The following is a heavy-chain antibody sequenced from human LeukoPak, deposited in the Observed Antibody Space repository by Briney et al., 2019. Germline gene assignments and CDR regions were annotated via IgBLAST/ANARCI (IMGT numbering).Heavy chain of an antibody. Sequence: PSETLSLTCTVSAGSISSYYWSWIRQPPGKGLEWIGYIYYSGSTNYNPSLKSRVTISVDTSKNQFSLKLSSVTAADTGVYYCARGVLPAGIQGVYNWFDPWGQGTLVTVSS. J-gene: IGHJ5*02. CDR3: ARGVLPAGIQGVYNWFDP. CDR2: IYYSGST. CDR1: AGSISSYY. D-gene: IGHD2-2*01. V-gene: IGHV4-59*08.